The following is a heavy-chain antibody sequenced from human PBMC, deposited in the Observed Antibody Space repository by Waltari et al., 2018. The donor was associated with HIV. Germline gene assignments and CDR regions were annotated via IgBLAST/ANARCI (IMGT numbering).Heavy chain of an antibody. Sequence: QVQLVQSGGEVKKPGASVKVSCKASGYTFSSYGISWVRQAPGQGLEWMGWINVHNGNTNYAQKIQGRVTMTTDTLTSTVYMELRSLTSDDTAVYYCARDPRHYNVRRGTYIYNAMDVWGQGTPVTVSS. J-gene: IGHJ6*01. D-gene: IGHD3-10*02. CDR3: ARDPRHYNVRRGTYIYNAMDV. CDR2: INVHNGNT. V-gene: IGHV1-18*01. CDR1: GYTFSSYG.